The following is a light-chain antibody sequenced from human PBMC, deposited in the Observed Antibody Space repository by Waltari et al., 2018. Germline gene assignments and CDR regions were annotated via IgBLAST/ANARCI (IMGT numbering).Light chain of an antibody. CDR2: GNS. CDR3: QSYDSSLSGVI. J-gene: IGLJ2*01. Sequence: QSVLTQPPSVSGAPGQRVTISCTGNSSNTGAGYDVQWYQQFPGTAPKLLIYGNSNRPSEVPDRFSGSKSGTSASLAITGLQAEDEADYYCQSYDSSLSGVIFGGGTKLTVL. CDR1: SSNTGAGYD. V-gene: IGLV1-40*01.